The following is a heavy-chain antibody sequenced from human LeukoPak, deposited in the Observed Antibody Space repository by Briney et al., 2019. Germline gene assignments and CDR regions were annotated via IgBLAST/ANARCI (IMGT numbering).Heavy chain of an antibody. CDR3: ARARRGSSSWYWPYFDY. Sequence: ASVKVSCKASGGTFGSYAISWVRQAPGQGLEWMGGIIPIFGTANYAQKFQGRVTITADESTSTAYMELSSLRSEDTAVYYCARARRGSSSWYWPYFDYWGQGTLVTVSS. J-gene: IGHJ4*02. V-gene: IGHV1-69*01. CDR2: IIPIFGTA. CDR1: GGTFGSYA. D-gene: IGHD6-13*01.